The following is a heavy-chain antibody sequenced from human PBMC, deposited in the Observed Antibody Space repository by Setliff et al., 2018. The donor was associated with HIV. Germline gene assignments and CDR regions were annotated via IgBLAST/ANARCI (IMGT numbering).Heavy chain of an antibody. Sequence: PSETLSLTCTVSGVPTSASTYYWGWIRQPPGKGLEWIGEINHSGSSNYNPSLKSRVTISVDTSKNQLSLNVTSVTAADTAVYYCARSSRGYCSGGSCYGFDPWGQGNLVTVS. J-gene: IGHJ5*02. CDR3: ARSSRGYCSGGSCYGFDP. V-gene: IGHV4-39*07. D-gene: IGHD2-15*01. CDR2: INHSGSS. CDR1: GVPTSASTYY.